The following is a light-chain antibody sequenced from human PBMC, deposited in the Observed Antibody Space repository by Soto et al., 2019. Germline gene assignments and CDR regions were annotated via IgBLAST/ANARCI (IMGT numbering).Light chain of an antibody. CDR2: GAS. CDR1: QSVSSN. J-gene: IGKJ4*01. Sequence: EVVRTKSPATLSVPPGERATLSCRASQSVSSNLAWYQQKPGQAPRLLIYGASTRATGIPARFSGSGSGTEFTLTISSLQSEDFAVYYCQQYNNWPLTFGGGTKVEIK. CDR3: QQYNNWPLT. V-gene: IGKV3-15*01.